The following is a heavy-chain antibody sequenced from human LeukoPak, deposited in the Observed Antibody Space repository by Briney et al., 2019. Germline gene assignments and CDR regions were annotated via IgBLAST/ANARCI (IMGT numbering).Heavy chain of an antibody. CDR3: ARRNYGDSRRWLDP. V-gene: IGHV1-8*02. CDR1: GYTFTNSG. CDR2: MNPNSGNT. J-gene: IGHJ5*02. D-gene: IGHD4-17*01. Sequence: ASVKVSCKASGYTFTNSGFTWVRQATGQGLEWMGWMNPNSGNTGYAQKFQGRVTMTRNTSISTAYMELSSLRSEDTAVYYCARRNYGDSRRWLDPWGQGTLVTVSS.